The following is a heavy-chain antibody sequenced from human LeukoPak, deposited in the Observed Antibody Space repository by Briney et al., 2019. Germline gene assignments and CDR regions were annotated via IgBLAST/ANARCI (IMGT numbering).Heavy chain of an antibody. J-gene: IGHJ4*02. CDR2: IYPGGSDT. Sequence: GESLKISCKGSGSSFTSYWIGWVRQMPGKGLEWMGIIYPGGSDTRYSPSFQGQVTISADKSISTAYLQWSSLKASDTAMYYCARLPREYSSSSYFDYWGQGTLVTVSS. V-gene: IGHV5-51*01. CDR3: ARLPREYSSSSYFDY. CDR1: GSSFTSYW. D-gene: IGHD6-6*01.